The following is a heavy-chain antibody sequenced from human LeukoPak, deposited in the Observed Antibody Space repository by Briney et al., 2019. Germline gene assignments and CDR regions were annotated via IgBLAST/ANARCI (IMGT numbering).Heavy chain of an antibody. V-gene: IGHV3-66*01. J-gene: IGHJ5*02. Sequence: GGSLRLSCAASGFTVSSNYMSWVRQAPGEGVEWGSVIYSGGSTYYADSVKGRFTISRDNSKNTLYLQMNSLRAEDTAVYYCARGAAYGDSQFDPWGQGTLVTVSS. CDR1: GFTVSSNY. CDR3: ARGAAYGDSQFDP. CDR2: IYSGGST. D-gene: IGHD4-17*01.